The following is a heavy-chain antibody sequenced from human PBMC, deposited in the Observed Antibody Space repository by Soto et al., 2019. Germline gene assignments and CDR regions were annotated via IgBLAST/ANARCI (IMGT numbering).Heavy chain of an antibody. CDR3: AKKRVLVPAMYHFDY. V-gene: IGHV3-23*01. J-gene: IGHJ4*02. D-gene: IGHD2-2*01. CDR2: ISGVGGTT. Sequence: EVQLLESGGGLVQPGGSLRLSCAASGFTFSSYAMNWVRQAPGKGLEWVSIISGVGGTTSYADSVKGRFTISRDNSKNTLYLQMNSLRAEDTAVYYCAKKRVLVPAMYHFDYWGQGTLVTVSS. CDR1: GFTFSSYA.